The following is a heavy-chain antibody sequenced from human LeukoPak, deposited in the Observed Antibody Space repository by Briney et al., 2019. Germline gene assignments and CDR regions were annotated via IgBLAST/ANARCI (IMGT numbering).Heavy chain of an antibody. J-gene: IGHJ4*02. Sequence: GASVKVSCMASGYTFTSYGISWVRQAPGQGLEWMGWISAYNGNTNYAQKLQGRVTMTRDMSTSTVYMELSSLRSEDTAVYYCARGGDGYNFFYYWGQGTLVTVSS. V-gene: IGHV1-18*01. CDR3: ARGGDGYNFFYY. CDR1: GYTFTSYG. D-gene: IGHD5-24*01. CDR2: ISAYNGNT.